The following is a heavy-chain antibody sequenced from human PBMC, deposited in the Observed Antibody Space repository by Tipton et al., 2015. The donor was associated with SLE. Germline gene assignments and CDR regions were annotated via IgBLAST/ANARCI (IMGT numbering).Heavy chain of an antibody. D-gene: IGHD2-21*02. CDR2: ISWNSGNI. V-gene: IGHV3-9*01. CDR3: AKDRDDCIPWGVFDI. Sequence: SLRLSCAASGFTFDDYAMHWVRQAPGKGLEWVSGISWNSGNIGYADSVKGRFTISRDNARNSLYLQMNSLRAEDTAFFYCAKDRDDCIPWGVFDIWGQGTMVTVSS. CDR1: GFTFDDYA. J-gene: IGHJ3*02.